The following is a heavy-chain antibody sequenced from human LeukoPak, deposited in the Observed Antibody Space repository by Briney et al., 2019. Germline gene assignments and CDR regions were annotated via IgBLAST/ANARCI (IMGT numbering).Heavy chain of an antibody. D-gene: IGHD3-22*01. J-gene: IGHJ6*02. V-gene: IGHV3-23*01. CDR3: ARGLYYYDSSGLQDV. CDR1: GFTFSSYA. CDR2: ISGSGGST. Sequence: GGSLRLSCAASGFTFSSYAMSWVRQAPGKGLEWVSAISGSGGSTYYADSVKGRFTISRDNSKNTLYLQMDSLRAEDTAVYYCARGLYYYDSSGLQDVWGQGTTVTVSS.